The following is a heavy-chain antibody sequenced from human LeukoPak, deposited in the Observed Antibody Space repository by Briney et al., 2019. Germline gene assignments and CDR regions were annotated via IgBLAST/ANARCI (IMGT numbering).Heavy chain of an antibody. V-gene: IGHV3-73*01. CDR3: ARDLDGYGDYDHPFDY. J-gene: IGHJ4*02. Sequence: GGSLKLSCAASGFTFSGSAMHWVRQASGKGLEWVGRIRSKANSYATAYAASVKGRFTISRDDSKNTAYLQMNSLRAEETAVYYCARDLDGYGDYDHPFDYWGQGTLVTVSS. D-gene: IGHD4-17*01. CDR1: GFTFSGSA. CDR2: IRSKANSYAT.